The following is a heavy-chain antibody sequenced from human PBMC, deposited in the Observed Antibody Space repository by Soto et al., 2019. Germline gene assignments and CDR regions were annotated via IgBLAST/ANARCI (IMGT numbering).Heavy chain of an antibody. CDR3: ARGMQGSRYFDV. V-gene: IGHV3-74*01. CDR1: GFILRSYW. J-gene: IGHJ2*01. CDR2: ITNDGTGT. Sequence: EVQLVESGGGLVQPGGSLRLSCAASGFILRSYWMHWVRQAPGKGLVWVSHITNDGTGTTYADSVKGRFTTSRDNAKSTLYLQMNSLRADDTAIYYCARGMQGSRYFDVWGRGTLVTVSS.